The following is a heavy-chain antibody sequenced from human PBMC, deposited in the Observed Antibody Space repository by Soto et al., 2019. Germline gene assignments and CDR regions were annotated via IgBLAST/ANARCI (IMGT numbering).Heavy chain of an antibody. Sequence: GESLKISCKGSGYSFTSYWIGWVRQMPGKGLEWMGIIYPGDSDTRYSPSFQGQVTISADKSISTAYLQWSSLKASDTAMYYCARGSLYDILTGYYSFYYGMDVWGQGTTVTVSS. J-gene: IGHJ6*02. CDR3: ARGSLYDILTGYYSFYYGMDV. V-gene: IGHV5-51*01. CDR1: GYSFTSYW. CDR2: IYPGDSDT. D-gene: IGHD3-9*01.